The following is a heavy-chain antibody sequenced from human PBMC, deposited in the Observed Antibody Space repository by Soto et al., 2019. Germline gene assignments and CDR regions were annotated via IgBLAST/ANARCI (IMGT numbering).Heavy chain of an antibody. Sequence: SETLSLTCKVSVDSMSRSRSHWWAWIRQPPGKGLEWIGSLSSTVITTHNPSLGSRFTISVDAPNKKFSLEVTSVTAADTGFYYCARQMSRGLWAFDSWGKGTLVTVSS. J-gene: IGHJ4*02. CDR1: VDSMSRSRSH. CDR2: LSSTVIT. CDR3: ARQMSRGLWAFDS. V-gene: IGHV4-39*01. D-gene: IGHD6-19*01.